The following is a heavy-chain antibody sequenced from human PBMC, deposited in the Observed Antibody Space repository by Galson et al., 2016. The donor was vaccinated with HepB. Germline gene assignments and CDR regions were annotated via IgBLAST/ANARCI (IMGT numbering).Heavy chain of an antibody. Sequence: SVKVSCKASGGTFSSYSISWVRQAPGQGLEWMGGIILIFDTANYAQKFQGSVTITADESTTTTYMELRSLRSEDTAVYYCARAPKYYYDSKDYYYYYMDVWGKGTTVTVSS. CDR3: ARAPKYYYDSKDYYYYYMDV. D-gene: IGHD3-22*01. CDR2: IILIFDTA. J-gene: IGHJ6*03. CDR1: GGTFSSYS. V-gene: IGHV1-69*13.